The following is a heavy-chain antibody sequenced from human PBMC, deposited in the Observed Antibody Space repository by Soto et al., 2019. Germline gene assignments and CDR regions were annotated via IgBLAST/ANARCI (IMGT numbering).Heavy chain of an antibody. CDR3: VRGWIPVQHVGYLQS. CDR1: GFTFSRYW. V-gene: IGHV3-74*02. Sequence: EVQLVESGGGLVQPGGSLRLSCAASGFTFSRYWMHWVRQAPGKGLVWVSRISSDGRDTIYADSVKGRFTISRDNAENMLYLQMNSLTADDSAIYYCVRGWIPVQHVGYLQSWGRGTQVSVSA. D-gene: IGHD1-26*01. J-gene: IGHJ5*02. CDR2: ISSDGRDT.